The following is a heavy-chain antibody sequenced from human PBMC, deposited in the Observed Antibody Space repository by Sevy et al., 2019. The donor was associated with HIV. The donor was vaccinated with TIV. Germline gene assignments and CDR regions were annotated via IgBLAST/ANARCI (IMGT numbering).Heavy chain of an antibody. D-gene: IGHD2-8*02. Sequence: GGSLRLSCSASGFRFSSYGMTWVRQTPGKGLEWVSSFSGTGASTDYADSVKGRFTISRDNSRNTVFLQMNTLRAEDKAVYYCAHDGGVNSDQYYCVSWGQGTLVTVSS. V-gene: IGHV3-23*01. J-gene: IGHJ4*02. CDR3: AHDGGVNSDQYYCVS. CDR1: GFRFSSYG. CDR2: FSGTGAST.